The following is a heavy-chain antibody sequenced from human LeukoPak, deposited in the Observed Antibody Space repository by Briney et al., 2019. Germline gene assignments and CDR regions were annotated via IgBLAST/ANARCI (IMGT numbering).Heavy chain of an antibody. CDR1: GFTFSSYG. V-gene: IGHV3-30*18. Sequence: GRSLRLSCAASGFTFSSYGMHWVRQAPGKGLEWVAVISYDGSNKYYADSVKGRFTISRDNSKNTLYLQMSSLRAEDTAVYYCAKNGYSSGWYTVGFDYWGQGTLVTVSS. D-gene: IGHD6-19*01. CDR3: AKNGYSSGWYTVGFDY. J-gene: IGHJ4*02. CDR2: ISYDGSNK.